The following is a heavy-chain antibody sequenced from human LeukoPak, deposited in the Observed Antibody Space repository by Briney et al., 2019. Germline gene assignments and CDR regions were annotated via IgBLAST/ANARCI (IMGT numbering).Heavy chain of an antibody. J-gene: IGHJ4*02. CDR1: GFTFSSYA. CDR2: ISGSGGNT. V-gene: IGHV3-23*01. D-gene: IGHD3-9*01. Sequence: PGGSLRLSCAASGFTFSSYAMSWVRQAPGEGLEWVSAISGSGGNTYYADSVKGRFTISRDNSKKTLYLQMNSLRAEDTAVYYCAKDILTGPHYFDYWGQGTLVTVSS. CDR3: AKDILTGPHYFDY.